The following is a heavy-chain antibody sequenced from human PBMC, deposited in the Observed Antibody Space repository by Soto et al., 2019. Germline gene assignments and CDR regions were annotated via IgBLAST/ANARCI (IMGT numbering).Heavy chain of an antibody. D-gene: IGHD2-15*01. CDR1: VGSISSYY. CDR3: VRDRDCSGGSCYSRWFDP. V-gene: IGHV4-4*07. J-gene: IGHJ5*02. Sequence: SETLSLSCTVSVGSISSYYWSWIRQPAGKGLEWIGRIYTSGSTNYNPSLKSRVTMSVDTSKNQFSLKLSSVTAADTAVYYCVRDRDCSGGSCYSRWFDPWGQGTLVTVSS. CDR2: IYTSGST.